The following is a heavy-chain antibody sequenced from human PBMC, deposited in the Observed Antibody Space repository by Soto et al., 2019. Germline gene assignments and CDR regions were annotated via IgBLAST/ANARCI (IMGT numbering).Heavy chain of an antibody. CDR1: GFTVSSNH. Sequence: EVQLVESGGGLVQPGGSLRLSCAASGFTVSSNHMSWVRQAPGKGLEWVSVIYSGGSTYYTDSVKGRFTISRDNSKDTLYLQINSLRAEDTAVYYCARDGVTVVRRLITHFDYWGQGTLVTVAS. J-gene: IGHJ4*02. CDR2: IYSGGST. V-gene: IGHV3-66*01. D-gene: IGHD3-10*01. CDR3: ARDGVTVVRRLITHFDY.